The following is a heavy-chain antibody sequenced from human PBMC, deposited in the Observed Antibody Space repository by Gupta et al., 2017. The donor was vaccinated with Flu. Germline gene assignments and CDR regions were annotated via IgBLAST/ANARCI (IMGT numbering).Heavy chain of an antibody. CDR2: ISHSGST. J-gene: IGHJ4*02. CDR1: GGSISSYY. CDR3: ARAPNQYCTSTTCSPYYFDY. Sequence: QVQLQESGPGLVKPWETLSLTCSVSGGSISSYYWGWIRQPPGKGLEWIAYISHSGSTYYNPSLKSRVTISIDTSEKQFSLKVNSVTAADTAVYYCARAPNQYCTSTTCSPYYFDYWGQGTLVTVSS. V-gene: IGHV4-59*01. D-gene: IGHD2-2*01.